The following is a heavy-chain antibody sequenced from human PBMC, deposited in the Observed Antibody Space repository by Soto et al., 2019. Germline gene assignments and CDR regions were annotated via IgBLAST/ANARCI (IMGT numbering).Heavy chain of an antibody. CDR3: ARAFGTGRPWYNWNYGGRYFDY. V-gene: IGHV4-34*01. CDR1: GGSFSGYY. J-gene: IGHJ4*02. CDR2: IYHSGST. Sequence: SETLSLTCAVYGGSFSGYYWSWIRQPPGKGLEWIGEIYHSGSTNYNPSLKSRVTISVDTSKNQFSLKLSSVTAADTAVYYCARAFGTGRPWYNWNYGGRYFDYWGQGTLVTVSS. D-gene: IGHD1-7*01.